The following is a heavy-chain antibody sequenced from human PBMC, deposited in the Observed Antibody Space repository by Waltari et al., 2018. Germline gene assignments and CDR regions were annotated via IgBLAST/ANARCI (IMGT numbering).Heavy chain of an antibody. Sequence: QVQLVQSGAEVKKRGVSVKVSCAASGYTFTGRYLHWVRQAPGQGLEWMGRIKPNSGVTDYAQKFQDRVTMTRDTSSSTAYMELSGLRSDDTAVYYCAREATHSYYYFLDVWGKGTTVTVSS. CDR2: IKPNSGVT. J-gene: IGHJ6*03. V-gene: IGHV1-2*06. CDR1: GYTFTGRY. CDR3: AREATHSYYYFLDV.